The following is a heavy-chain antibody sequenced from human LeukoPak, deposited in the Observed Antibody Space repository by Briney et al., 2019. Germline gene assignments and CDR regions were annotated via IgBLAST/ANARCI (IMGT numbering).Heavy chain of an antibody. CDR3: ASSPPTGITVSYFDY. CDR1: AFTFRSYA. CDR2: IGGRGGST. V-gene: IGHV3-23*01. J-gene: IGHJ4*02. D-gene: IGHD4-17*01. Sequence: GGSLRLSCAASAFTFRSYAMSWVRQAPGKGLEWVSSIGGRGGSTYYADSVKGRFTISRDNSKNTLYLQMNSLRADDTAVYYCASSPPTGITVSYFDYWGQGTLVTVSS.